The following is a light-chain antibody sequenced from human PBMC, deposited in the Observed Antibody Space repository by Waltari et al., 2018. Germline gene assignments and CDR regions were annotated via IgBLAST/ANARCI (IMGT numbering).Light chain of an antibody. Sequence: QSVLTQPPSVSGAPGQRVTISCTGSSSNIGAGYDVHWYQQLPGTAPKLLIYGNSNRPSGVPDRFSGSKSGTSASLAITGLQAEDEADYYCQSYDSSLSCSHFGTGTKVTVL. V-gene: IGLV1-40*01. J-gene: IGLJ1*01. CDR2: GNS. CDR3: QSYDSSLSCSH. CDR1: SSNIGAGYD.